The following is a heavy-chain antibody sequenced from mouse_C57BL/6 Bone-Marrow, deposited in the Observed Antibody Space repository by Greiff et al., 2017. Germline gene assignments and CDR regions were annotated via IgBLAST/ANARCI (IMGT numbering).Heavy chain of an antibody. J-gene: IGHJ1*03. Sequence: VQLQQSGAELMKPGASVKLSCKATGYTFTGYWIEWVKQRPGHGLEWIGEILPGSGSTNYNEKFKGKATFTADTSSNTAYMELRSLTTEDSAIYFCARGPFYYCGSSHWYFDVWGTGTTVTVSS. CDR2: ILPGSGST. CDR3: ARGPFYYCGSSHWYFDV. D-gene: IGHD1-1*01. CDR1: GYTFTGYW. V-gene: IGHV1-9*01.